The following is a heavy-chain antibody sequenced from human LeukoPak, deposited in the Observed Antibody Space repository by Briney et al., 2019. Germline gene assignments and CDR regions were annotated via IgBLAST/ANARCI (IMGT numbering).Heavy chain of an antibody. D-gene: IGHD3-3*01. CDR2: INHSGST. J-gene: IGHJ4*02. V-gene: IGHV4-34*01. Sequence: SETLSLTCAVYGGSSSGYYWSWIRQPPGKGLEWIGEINHSGSTNYNPSLKSRVTISVDTSKNQFSLKLSSVTAADTAVYYCASDFWPPFYLDYWGKGTRVPVS. CDR1: GGSSSGYY. CDR3: ASDFWPPFYLDY.